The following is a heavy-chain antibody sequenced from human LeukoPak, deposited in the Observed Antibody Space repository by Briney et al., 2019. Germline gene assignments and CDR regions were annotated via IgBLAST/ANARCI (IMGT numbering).Heavy chain of an antibody. CDR2: IVPLFGKV. V-gene: IGHV1-69*13. D-gene: IGHD3-10*01. CDR3: ARTPLDFYGSGSYYIRHFDD. J-gene: IGHJ4*02. Sequence: GASVKVSCKASGGTFITHAIAWVRQAPGQGLERMGGIVPLFGKVDYVQKFQDRVTISADESTSTAHMELRSLRFEDTAVYYCARTPLDFYGSGSYYIRHFDDWGQGTLVTVST. CDR1: GGTFITHA.